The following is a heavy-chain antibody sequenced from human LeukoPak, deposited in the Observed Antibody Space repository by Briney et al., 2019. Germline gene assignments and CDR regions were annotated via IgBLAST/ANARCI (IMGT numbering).Heavy chain of an antibody. CDR1: GFTFSSYG. J-gene: IGHJ4*02. Sequence: PGGSLRLSCAASGFTFSSYGMHWVRQAPGKGLEWVAFIRYDGSNKYYADSVKGRFTISRDNSKNTLYLQMNSLRAEDTAVYYCAKRDRDYYDSSGYYRGLWGQGTLVTVSS. V-gene: IGHV3-30*02. CDR2: IRYDGSNK. CDR3: AKRDRDYYDSSGYYRGL. D-gene: IGHD3-22*01.